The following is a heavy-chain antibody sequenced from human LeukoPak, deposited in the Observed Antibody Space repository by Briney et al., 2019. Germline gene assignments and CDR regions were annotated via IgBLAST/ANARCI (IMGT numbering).Heavy chain of an antibody. CDR2: IDYSGST. D-gene: IGHD6-13*01. J-gene: IGHJ4*02. CDR3: ARWLAAASIDY. CDR1: GGSISSYY. Sequence: SETLSLTCTVSGGSISSYYWSWIRQPPGKGLEWIGYIDYSGSTNYNPSLKSRTTMSVDTSKNQFSLKLSSVTAADTAVYWCARWLAAASIDYWGQGALVTVSS. V-gene: IGHV4-59*01.